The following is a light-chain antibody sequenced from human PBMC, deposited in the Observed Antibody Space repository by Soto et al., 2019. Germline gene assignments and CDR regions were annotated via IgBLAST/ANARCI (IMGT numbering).Light chain of an antibody. V-gene: IGKV3-15*01. J-gene: IGKJ1*01. CDR1: QSVSNN. CDR3: QQSYTWPRT. Sequence: XIVXTXXPXXXSXSPGERATLSCRASQSVSNNLAWYQQKPGQPPRLLIYTASTRVTGVPARFSASGSGTEFTLTISSLQSEDFAVYYCQQSYTWPRTFGQGTKVEIK. CDR2: TAS.